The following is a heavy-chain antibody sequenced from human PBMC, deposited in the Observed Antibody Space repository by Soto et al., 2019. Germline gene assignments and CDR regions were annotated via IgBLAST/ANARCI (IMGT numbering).Heavy chain of an antibody. CDR1: GGSISSGGYY. Sequence: QVQLQESGPGLVKPSQTLSLTCTVSGGSISSGGYYWSWIRQHPGKGLEWIGYIYYSGSTYYNPSLKRRFTISVDTSKNQFSLKLSSVTAADTAVYYCARGNNDFWRLRVFDYWGQGTLVTVSS. V-gene: IGHV4-31*03. CDR2: IYYSGST. D-gene: IGHD3-3*01. CDR3: ARGNNDFWRLRVFDY. J-gene: IGHJ4*02.